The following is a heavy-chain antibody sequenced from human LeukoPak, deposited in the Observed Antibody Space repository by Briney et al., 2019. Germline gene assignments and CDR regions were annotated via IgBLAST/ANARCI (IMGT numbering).Heavy chain of an antibody. V-gene: IGHV1-8*01. D-gene: IGHD3-3*01. CDR2: MNPNSGNT. J-gene: IGHJ6*02. CDR3: ARDVLRFLEWLPLYYYYGMDV. CDR1: GYTFTSYD. Sequence: GASVKVSCKASGYTFTSYDINWVGQATGQGLEWMGWMNPNSGNTGYAQKFQGRVTMTRNTSISTAYMELSSLRSEDTAVYYCARDVLRFLEWLPLYYYYGMDVWGQGTTVTVSS.